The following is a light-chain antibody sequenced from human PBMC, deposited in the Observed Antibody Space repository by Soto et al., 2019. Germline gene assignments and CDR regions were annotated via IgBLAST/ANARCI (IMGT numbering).Light chain of an antibody. J-gene: IGLJ3*02. CDR1: TGAVTSGYY. CDR2: STS. V-gene: IGLV7-43*01. CDR3: LLYYGRALWV. Sequence: QAVVTQEPSLTVSPGGTVTLTCASSTGAVTSGYYPNWFQQKPGQAPRALIYSTSNKQSWTPARFSGSLLGGKADLTLSGVQPEDEAEYYCLLYYGRALWVFGGGTKLTVL.